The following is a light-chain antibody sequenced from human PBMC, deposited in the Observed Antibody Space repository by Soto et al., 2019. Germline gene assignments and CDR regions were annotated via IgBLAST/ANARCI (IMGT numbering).Light chain of an antibody. J-gene: IGLJ2*01. Sequence: QSVLTQPASVSGSPGQSITISCTGTTNDVGGYNYVSWYQQHPGKAPKLMIYDVNNRPSGVSNRFSGSKSGNTASLTISGLQAEDEADYYCSSYTSDSTVVFGGGTKVTVL. CDR2: DVN. CDR1: TNDVGGYNY. CDR3: SSYTSDSTVV. V-gene: IGLV2-14*03.